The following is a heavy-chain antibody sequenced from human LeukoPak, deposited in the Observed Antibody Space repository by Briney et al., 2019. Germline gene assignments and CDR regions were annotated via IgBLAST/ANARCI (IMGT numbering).Heavy chain of an antibody. CDR2: IYYSGST. CDR1: GGSISSSSYY. CDR3: ARNVLAEALGGFDP. D-gene: IGHD6-19*01. J-gene: IGHJ5*02. V-gene: IGHV4-39*07. Sequence: SETLSLTCTVSGGSISSSSYYWGWIRQPPGKGLEWIGSIYYSGSTYYNPSLKSRVTISVDTSKNQFSLKLSSVTAADTAVYYCARNVLAEALGGFDPWGQGTLVTVSS.